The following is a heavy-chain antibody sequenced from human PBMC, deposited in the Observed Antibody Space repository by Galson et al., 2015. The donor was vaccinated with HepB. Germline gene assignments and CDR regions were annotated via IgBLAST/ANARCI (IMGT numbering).Heavy chain of an antibody. CDR1: GFTFSSYW. CDR2: IKQDGSEK. Sequence: SLRLSCAASGFTFSSYWMSWVRQAPGKGLEWVANIKQDGSEKYYVDSVKGRFTISRDNAKNSLYLQMNSLRAEDTAVYYCARDGRVGPYYFDYWGQGTLVTVSS. V-gene: IGHV3-7*03. CDR3: ARDGRVGPYYFDY. D-gene: IGHD3-10*01. J-gene: IGHJ4*02.